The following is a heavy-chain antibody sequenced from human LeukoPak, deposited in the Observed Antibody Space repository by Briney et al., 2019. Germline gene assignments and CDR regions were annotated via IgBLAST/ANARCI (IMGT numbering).Heavy chain of an antibody. J-gene: IGHJ5*02. CDR3: AREGAAVVNDWFDP. V-gene: IGHV4-61*02. CDR1: GGSISSGSYY. CDR2: IYTSGST. Sequence: SETLSLTCTVSGGSISSGSYYWSWIRQPAGKGLEWIGRIYTSGSTNCNPSLKSRVTISVDTSKNQFSLKLSSVTAADTAVYYCAREGAAVVNDWFDPWGQGTLVTVSS. D-gene: IGHD4-23*01.